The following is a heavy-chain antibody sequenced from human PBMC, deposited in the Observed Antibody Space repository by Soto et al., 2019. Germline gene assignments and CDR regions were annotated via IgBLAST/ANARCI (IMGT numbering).Heavy chain of an antibody. V-gene: IGHV4-61*01. CDR3: ARVVLGYSYGDFDY. Sequence: PSETLSLTCTVSGGSVSSGSYYWSWIRQPPGKGLEWIGYIYYSGSTNYNPSLKSRVTISVDTSKNQFSLKLSSVTAADTAVYYCARVVLGYSYGDFDYWGQGTLVTVSS. CDR2: IYYSGST. D-gene: IGHD5-18*01. J-gene: IGHJ4*02. CDR1: GGSVSSGSYY.